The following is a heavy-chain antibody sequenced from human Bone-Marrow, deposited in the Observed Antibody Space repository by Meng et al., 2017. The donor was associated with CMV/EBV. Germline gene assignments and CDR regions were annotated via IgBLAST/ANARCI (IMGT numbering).Heavy chain of an antibody. CDR2: INPNTDT. D-gene: IGHD6-19*01. CDR1: GQPLTDYD. J-gene: IGHJ4*02. Sequence: QVHLGRSGAEVKKPAASVKVSCKASGQPLTDYDIHWVRQAPGQWLEWMGWINPNTDTNYAQNFQGRVTMTRDMSINTAYMELSRLTSGDTAVYYCARSSGWSRFDYWGQGTLVTVSS. V-gene: IGHV1-2*02. CDR3: ARSSGWSRFDY.